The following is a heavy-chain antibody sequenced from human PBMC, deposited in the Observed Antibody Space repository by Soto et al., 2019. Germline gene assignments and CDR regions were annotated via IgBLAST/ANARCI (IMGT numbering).Heavy chain of an antibody. D-gene: IGHD2-21*02. CDR2: IIPIFGTA. J-gene: IGHJ6*02. V-gene: IGHV1-69*06. Sequence: SVKVSCKASGGTFSSYAISWVRQAPGQGLEWMGGIIPIFGTANYAQKFQGRVTITADKSTSTAYMELSSLRSEDTAVYYCAGDSIVVVTAAYYYYYGMDVWGQGTTVTVSS. CDR1: GGTFSSYA. CDR3: AGDSIVVVTAAYYYYYGMDV.